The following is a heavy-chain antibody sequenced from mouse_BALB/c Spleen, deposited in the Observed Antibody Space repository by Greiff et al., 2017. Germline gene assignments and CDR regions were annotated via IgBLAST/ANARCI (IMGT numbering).Heavy chain of an antibody. V-gene: IGHV5-9-4*01. CDR1: GFTFSSYA. J-gene: IGHJ1*01. CDR3: AREDYGRPTWYFDV. D-gene: IGHD1-2*01. CDR2: ISSGGSYT. Sequence: EVQRVESGGGLVKPGGSLKLSCAASGFTFSSYAMSWVRQSPEKRLEWVAEISSGGSYTYYPDTVTGRFTISRDNAKNTLYLEMSSLRSEDTAMYYCAREDYGRPTWYFDVWGAGTTVTVSS.